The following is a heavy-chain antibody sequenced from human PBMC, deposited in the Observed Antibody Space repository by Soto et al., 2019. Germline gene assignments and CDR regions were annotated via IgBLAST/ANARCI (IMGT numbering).Heavy chain of an antibody. CDR1: GGTFSRYT. D-gene: IGHD2-2*01. CDR3: ARDCSSTSCYYYYGMDV. V-gene: IGHV1-69*13. J-gene: IGHJ6*02. CDR2: ITPMFGKP. Sequence: SVKVSCKASGGTFSRYTINWVRQAPGQGLEWMGGITPMFGKPNYAQKFQGRVTITADESTSTGYMELRSLRSDDTAVYYCARDCSSTSCYYYYGMDVWGQGTTVTVSS.